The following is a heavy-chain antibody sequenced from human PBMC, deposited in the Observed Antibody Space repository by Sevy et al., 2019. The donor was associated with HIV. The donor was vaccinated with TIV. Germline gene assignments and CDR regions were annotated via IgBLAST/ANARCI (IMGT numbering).Heavy chain of an antibody. Sequence: SETLSLTCAVYGGSFSGYYWSWIRQPPGKGLEWIGEINHSDSTNYNPSLKSRVTISVDTSKNQFSLKLHSVTAADTVVYYCAREISGVCCTFDYWSQGTLVTVSS. CDR1: GGSFSGYY. J-gene: IGHJ4*02. CDR2: INHSDST. V-gene: IGHV4-34*01. D-gene: IGHD2-15*01. CDR3: AREISGVCCTFDY.